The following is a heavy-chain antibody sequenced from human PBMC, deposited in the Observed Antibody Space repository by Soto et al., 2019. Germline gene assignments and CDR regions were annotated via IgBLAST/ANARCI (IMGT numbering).Heavy chain of an antibody. CDR2: ISAYNGNT. V-gene: IGHV1-18*01. Sequence: QVQLVQSGAEVKKPGASVKVSCKASGYTFTSYGISWVRQAPAQGLEWMGWISAYNGNTNYAQKLQGRVTMTTDTSTSTAYMELRSLRSDDTAVYYCARAGYDFWSGPGGWFDPWGLGTLVTVSS. D-gene: IGHD3-3*01. CDR3: ARAGYDFWSGPGGWFDP. CDR1: GYTFTSYG. J-gene: IGHJ5*02.